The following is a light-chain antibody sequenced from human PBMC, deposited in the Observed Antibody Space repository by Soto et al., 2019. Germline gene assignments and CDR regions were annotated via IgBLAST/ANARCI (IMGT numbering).Light chain of an antibody. CDR2: EVS. V-gene: IGLV2-8*01. J-gene: IGLJ2*01. CDR1: SSEVGGYNY. Sequence: QSALTQPPSASGSPGQSVTISCTGTSSEVGGYNYVSWYQQHPGKAPKLMIYEVSKRPSGVPDRFSGSKSGNTASLTVSGLQAEDEDDYYCSSYAGSNNVVFGGGTKVTVL. CDR3: SSYAGSNNVV.